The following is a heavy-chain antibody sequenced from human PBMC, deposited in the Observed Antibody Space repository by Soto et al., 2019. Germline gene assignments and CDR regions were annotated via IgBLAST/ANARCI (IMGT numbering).Heavy chain of an antibody. Sequence: SVKVSCKASGGTFSSYAISWVRQAPGQGLEWMGGIIPIFGTANYAQKFQGRVTITADESTSTAYMELSSLRSEDTAVYYCARGDYDILTGHRANTNYYYYVMDVWVQGTTVTVYS. CDR1: GGTFSSYA. CDR2: IIPIFGTA. V-gene: IGHV1-69*13. D-gene: IGHD3-9*01. CDR3: ARGDYDILTGHRANTNYYYYVMDV. J-gene: IGHJ6*02.